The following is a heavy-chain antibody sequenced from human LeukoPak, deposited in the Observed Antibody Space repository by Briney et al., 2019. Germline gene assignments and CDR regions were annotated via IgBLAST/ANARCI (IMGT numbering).Heavy chain of an antibody. J-gene: IGHJ3*02. CDR2: INPNNGDT. V-gene: IGHV1-2*02. CDR3: AREATPRFKVPGAWYGAFDI. D-gene: IGHD3-10*01. CDR1: GYTFTGNY. Sequence: ASVKVSCKASGYTFTGNYIHWVRQAPGQGLEWMGWINPNNGDTYYAQKFQGRVTTTRDTSIRTAYMELSRLKSDDTAIYYCAREATPRFKVPGAWYGAFDIWGQGTVVTVSS.